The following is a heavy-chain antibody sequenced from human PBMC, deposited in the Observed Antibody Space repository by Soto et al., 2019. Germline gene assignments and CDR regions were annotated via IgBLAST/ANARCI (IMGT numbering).Heavy chain of an antibody. J-gene: IGHJ4*02. Sequence: ASVKVSCKASGYTFSNYGIKWVRQAPGQGLEWVGWITTYNGNRHYAEKFQGRVTMTTDTSTSTTYMELRSLTSDDTGVYYCARDAQSKAAAADGSSDYWGQGTLVTVSS. CDR3: ARDAQSKAAAADGSSDY. CDR1: GYTFSNYG. D-gene: IGHD6-25*01. V-gene: IGHV1-18*01. CDR2: ITTYNGNR.